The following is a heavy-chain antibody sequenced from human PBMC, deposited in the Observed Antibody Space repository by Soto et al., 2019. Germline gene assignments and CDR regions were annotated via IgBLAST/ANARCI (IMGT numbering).Heavy chain of an antibody. Sequence: PSETLSLTCAVSGGSISSGGYSWSWIRQPPGKGLEWIGYIYHSGSTYYNPSLKSRVTISVDRSKNQFSLKLSSVTAADTAVYYCASGYYDSSGYYLFDYWGQGTLVTVSS. CDR3: ASGYYDSSGYYLFDY. CDR1: GGSISSGGYS. CDR2: IYHSGST. D-gene: IGHD3-22*01. J-gene: IGHJ4*02. V-gene: IGHV4-30-2*01.